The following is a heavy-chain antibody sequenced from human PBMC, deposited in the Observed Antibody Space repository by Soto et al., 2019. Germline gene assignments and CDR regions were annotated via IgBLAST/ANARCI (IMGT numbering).Heavy chain of an antibody. CDR3: ARDVYSYGNWYFDL. Sequence: QVQLVESGGGVVQPGRSLRLSCAASGFTFSSYGMHWVRQAPGKGLEWVAVIWYDGSNKYYADSVKGRFTISRDNSKNTQYLQMNSLRAEDTAVYYCARDVYSYGNWYFDLWGRGTLVTVSS. V-gene: IGHV3-33*01. J-gene: IGHJ2*01. CDR1: GFTFSSYG. CDR2: IWYDGSNK. D-gene: IGHD5-18*01.